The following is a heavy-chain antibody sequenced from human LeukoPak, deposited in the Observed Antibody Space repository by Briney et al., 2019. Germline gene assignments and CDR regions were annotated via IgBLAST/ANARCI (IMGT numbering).Heavy chain of an antibody. V-gene: IGHV1-18*01. CDR1: GYTFSSDG. CDR3: AKAPVTTCSGAYCYPFDY. J-gene: IGHJ4*02. D-gene: IGHD2-15*01. CDR2: ISSYNGNT. Sequence: ASVKVSCKASGYTFSSDGISWVRQAPGQGLEWMGWISSYNGNTKYAEKLQGRVTMTADTSTSTAYMELRSLRSDDTAVYYCAKAPVTTCSGAYCYPFDYWGQGTLVTVSS.